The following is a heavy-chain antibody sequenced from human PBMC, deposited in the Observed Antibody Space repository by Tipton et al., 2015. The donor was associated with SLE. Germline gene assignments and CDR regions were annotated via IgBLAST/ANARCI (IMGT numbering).Heavy chain of an antibody. Sequence: TLSLTCIVSGDSISSSSYYWGWIRQPPGKGLEWIGSIYYSGSTNYNPALKNRVTISLDTSKNQFSLNLTSVTAADTALYYCARAGYNSGWYGRGFDIWGQGALVNVSS. D-gene: IGHD6-19*01. CDR3: ARAGYNSGWYGRGFDI. J-gene: IGHJ4*02. CDR2: IYYSGST. V-gene: IGHV4-39*07. CDR1: GDSISSSSYY.